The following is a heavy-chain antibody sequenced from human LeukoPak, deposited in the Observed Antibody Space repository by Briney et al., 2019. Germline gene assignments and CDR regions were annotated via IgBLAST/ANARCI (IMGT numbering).Heavy chain of an antibody. CDR3: ARVVAAHPYYYYYMDV. V-gene: IGHV3-11*04. Sequence: GGSLRLSCAASGFTFSDYYMSWIRQAPGKGLEWVSYISSSGSTIYYADSVKGRFTISRDNAKNSLYLQMNSLRAEDTAVYYCARVVAAHPYYYYYMDVWGKGTTVTVSS. CDR2: ISSSGSTI. D-gene: IGHD6-6*01. J-gene: IGHJ6*03. CDR1: GFTFSDYY.